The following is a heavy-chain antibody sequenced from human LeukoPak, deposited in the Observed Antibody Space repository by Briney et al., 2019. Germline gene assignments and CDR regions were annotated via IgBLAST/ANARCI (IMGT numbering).Heavy chain of an antibody. Sequence: GGSLRLSCAASGFSFSNDAMSWVRQAPGKGLEWVSTISGSGGSTYYADSVKGRFTISRDNSKNTLYLQLNSLRAEDTAVYYCAKSTSPLYYYYGMDVWGQGTTVTVSS. CDR3: AKSTSPLYYYYGMDV. D-gene: IGHD2-2*01. CDR1: GFSFSNDA. CDR2: ISGSGGST. V-gene: IGHV3-23*01. J-gene: IGHJ6*02.